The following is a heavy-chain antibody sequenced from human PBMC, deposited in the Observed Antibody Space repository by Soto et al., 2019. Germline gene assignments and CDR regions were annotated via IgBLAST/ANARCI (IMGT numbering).Heavy chain of an antibody. J-gene: IGHJ6*02. V-gene: IGHV4-61*01. Sequence: SETLSLTCTVSGGSVSSGSYYWSWIRQPPGKGLEWIGYIYYSGSTNYNPSLKSRVTISVDTSKNQFSLKLSSVTAANTAVYYCARDQNYYGSGSGDYYYYGMDVWGQGTTVTVSS. D-gene: IGHD3-10*01. CDR2: IYYSGST. CDR3: ARDQNYYGSGSGDYYYYGMDV. CDR1: GGSVSSGSYY.